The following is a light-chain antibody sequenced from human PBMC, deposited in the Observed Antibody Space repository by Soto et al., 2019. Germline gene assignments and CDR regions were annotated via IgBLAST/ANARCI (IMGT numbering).Light chain of an antibody. CDR2: RTS. J-gene: IGKJ2*01. Sequence: EIVLTQSPGTLSLSPGERATLSCRASQSVSSSYLAWYQQKPGQAPRLLIYRTSNRATGIPDRFSGSGSGTEFTLTISSLQPDDFATYYCQQYNSYFTFGQGTKLEIK. CDR3: QQYNSYFT. CDR1: QSVSSSY. V-gene: IGKV3-20*01.